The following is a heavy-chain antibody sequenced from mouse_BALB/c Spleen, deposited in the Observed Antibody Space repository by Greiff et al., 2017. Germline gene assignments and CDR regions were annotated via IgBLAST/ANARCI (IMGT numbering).Heavy chain of an antibody. CDR1: GYTFTSYW. CDR2: IYPSDSYT. D-gene: IGHD2-14*01. CDR3: TRGDYRYPFDY. Sequence: VQLQQPGAELVRPGASVKLSCKASGYTFTSYWINWVKQRPGQGLEWIGNIYPSDSYTNYNQKFKDKATLTVDKSSSTAYMQLSSPTSEDSAVYYCTRGDYRYPFDYWGQGTTLTVSS. V-gene: IGHV1-69*02. J-gene: IGHJ2*01.